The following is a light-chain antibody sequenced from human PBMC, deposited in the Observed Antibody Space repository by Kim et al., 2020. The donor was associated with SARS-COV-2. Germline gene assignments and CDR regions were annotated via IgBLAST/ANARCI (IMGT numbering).Light chain of an antibody. J-gene: IGKJ2*01. Sequence: DVVMTQSPLSLPVTLGQPASISCRSSQSLVHSDGNIYLNWFQQRPGQSPRRLIYKVSNRDSGVPDRFSGSGSGTDFTLKISRVEAEDVGVYYCMQGTHWLYTFGQGTKLEI. CDR2: KVS. CDR3: MQGTHWLYT. V-gene: IGKV2-30*02. CDR1: QSLVHSDGNIY.